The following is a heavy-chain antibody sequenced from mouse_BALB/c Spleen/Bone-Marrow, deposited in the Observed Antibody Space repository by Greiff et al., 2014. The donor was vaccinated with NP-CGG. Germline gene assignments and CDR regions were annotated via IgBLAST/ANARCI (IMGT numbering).Heavy chain of an antibody. J-gene: IGHJ2*01. CDR1: GYPFTSYY. Sequence: QVQLKQPGPELVKPGASVRISCKASGYPFTSYYIPWVKQRPGQGLEWIGWIYPGNVNTKYNENFKGKATLTADKASSTAYMQLSXXXXEDXAVYFWAREGHGNYGFDYWGQGTTLTVSS. CDR2: IYPGNVNT. CDR3: AREGHGNYGFDY. D-gene: IGHD2-1*01. V-gene: IGHV1S56*01.